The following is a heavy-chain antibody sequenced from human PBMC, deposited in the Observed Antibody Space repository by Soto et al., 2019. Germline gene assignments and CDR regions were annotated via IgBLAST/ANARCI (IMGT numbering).Heavy chain of an antibody. V-gene: IGHV1-69*01. CDR3: ATFDYSKGRTAADY. CDR1: GGTFSSYA. J-gene: IGHJ4*02. D-gene: IGHD4-4*01. Sequence: QVQLVQSGAEVKKPGSSVKVSCKASGGTFSSYAISWVRQAPGQGLEWMGGIIPIVGTANYAQKFQGRVTITADESTRTAYMELSSLRSEDTAVYYCATFDYSKGRTAADYWGQGTLVTVSS. CDR2: IIPIVGTA.